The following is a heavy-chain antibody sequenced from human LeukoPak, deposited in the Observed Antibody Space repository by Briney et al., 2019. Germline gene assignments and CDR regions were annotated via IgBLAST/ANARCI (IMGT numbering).Heavy chain of an antibody. Sequence: ASVRVSCKASGYTFTSYDINWVRQATGQGLEWMGWMNPNSGNTGYAQKFQGRVTMTRNTSISTAYMELSSLRSEDTAVYYCARSLEGYGYYYYYYMDVWGKGTTVTVSS. CDR3: ARSLEGYGYYYYYYMDV. CDR2: MNPNSGNT. V-gene: IGHV1-8*01. D-gene: IGHD5-18*01. J-gene: IGHJ6*03. CDR1: GYTFTSYD.